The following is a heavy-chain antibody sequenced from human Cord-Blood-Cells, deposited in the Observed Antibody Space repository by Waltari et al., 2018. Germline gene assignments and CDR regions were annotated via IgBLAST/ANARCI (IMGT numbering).Heavy chain of an antibody. Sequence: QVQLVESGGGVVQPGRSLSLSCAASGFTFSSYAMPWVRQAPGKGLEWVAVISYDGSNKYYADSVKGRFTISRDNSKNTLYLQMNSLRAEDTAVYYCAVQLWLNGFDYWGQGTLVTVSS. V-gene: IGHV3-30-3*01. CDR2: ISYDGSNK. CDR1: GFTFSSYA. CDR3: AVQLWLNGFDY. D-gene: IGHD5-18*01. J-gene: IGHJ4*02.